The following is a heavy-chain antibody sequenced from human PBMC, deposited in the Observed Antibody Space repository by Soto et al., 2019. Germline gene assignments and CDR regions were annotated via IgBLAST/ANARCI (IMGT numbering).Heavy chain of an antibody. CDR1: GGSISSSNW. CDR2: IYHSGST. V-gene: IGHV4-4*02. CDR3: ARDPRYSSGWYGVYFDY. D-gene: IGHD6-19*01. J-gene: IGHJ4*02. Sequence: TLSLTCAVSGGSISSSNWWSWDRQPPGKGLEWIGEIYHSGSTNYNPSLKSRVTISVDKSKNQFSLKLSSVTAADTAVYYCARDPRYSSGWYGVYFDYWGQGTLVTVSS.